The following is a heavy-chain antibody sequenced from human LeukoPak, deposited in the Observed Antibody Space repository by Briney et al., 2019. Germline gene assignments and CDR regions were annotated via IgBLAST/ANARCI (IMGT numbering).Heavy chain of an antibody. CDR3: ARDLDGDYFGTFDP. CDR1: GGSFSGYY. V-gene: IGHV4-34*01. CDR2: INHSGST. J-gene: IGHJ5*02. Sequence: SETLSLTCAVYGGSFSGYYWSWIRQPPGKGLEWIGEINHSGSTNYTPSLKSRVTMSVDTSKNQFSLKLSSVTAADTAVYYCARDLDGDYFGTFDPWGQGTLVTVSS. D-gene: IGHD4-17*01.